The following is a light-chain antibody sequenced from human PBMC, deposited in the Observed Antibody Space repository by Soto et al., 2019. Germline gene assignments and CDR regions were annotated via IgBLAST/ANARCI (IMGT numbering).Light chain of an antibody. J-gene: IGLJ3*02. Sequence: QAVLTQPPSVSGAPGQTVTMSCTGSSSNFGAGYDVHWYQQLPGTAPKLLIYGSTNRPSGVPARFSGSKSDTSASLAITGLQAEDEADYYCTSFARGSTLVFGGGTKLTVL. CDR3: TSFARGSTLV. V-gene: IGLV1-40*01. CDR2: GST. CDR1: SSNFGAGYD.